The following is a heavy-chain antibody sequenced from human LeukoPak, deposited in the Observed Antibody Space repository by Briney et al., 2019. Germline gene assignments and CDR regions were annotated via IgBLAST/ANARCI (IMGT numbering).Heavy chain of an antibody. CDR2: INPNSGDT. Sequence: GASVKVSCKASGYSFTGYYMHWVRQAPGQGLEWMGWINPNSGDTKCAQKFQGRVTMTRDTSISTAYMELTRLRSDDTAVYYCARGGLRVMVYRLYYMDVWGKGTTVTVSS. CDR3: ARGGLRVMVYRLYYMDV. J-gene: IGHJ6*03. D-gene: IGHD2-8*01. CDR1: GYSFTGYY. V-gene: IGHV1-2*02.